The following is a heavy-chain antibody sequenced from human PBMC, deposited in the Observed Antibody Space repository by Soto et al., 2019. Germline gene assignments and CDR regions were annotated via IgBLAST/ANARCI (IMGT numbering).Heavy chain of an antibody. J-gene: IGHJ2*01. V-gene: IGHV3-48*01. CDR3: ARVMSISGYFDL. Sequence: EVQLVESGGGLVQPGGPLRLSCAASGFTFNTYSMNWVRQAPGQGLEWLSYISSSSSSIYYADSVKGRFTISRDNAKNSLYLQMNSLRAEDTAKYYCARVMSISGYFDLWGRGTLVTVSS. CDR2: ISSSSSSI. CDR1: GFTFNTYS. D-gene: IGHD3-3*02.